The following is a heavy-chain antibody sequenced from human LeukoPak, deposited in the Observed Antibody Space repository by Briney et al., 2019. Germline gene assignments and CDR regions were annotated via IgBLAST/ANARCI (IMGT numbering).Heavy chain of an antibody. J-gene: IGHJ4*02. CDR2: IYPGDSDT. D-gene: IGHD6-13*01. V-gene: IGHV5-51*01. Sequence: GESLKISCKGSGYSFTSYWIGWVRQMPGKGLEWMGIIYPGDSDTRYSPSFQGQVAISADKSISTAYVQWSSLKASDTAMYYCARVRLAAGRGSNYFDFWGQGTLVTVSS. CDR1: GYSFTSYW. CDR3: ARVRLAAGRGSNYFDF.